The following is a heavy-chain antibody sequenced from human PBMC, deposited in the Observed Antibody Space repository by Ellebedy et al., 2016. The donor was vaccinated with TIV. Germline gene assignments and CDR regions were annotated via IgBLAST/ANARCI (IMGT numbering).Heavy chain of an antibody. CDR3: AKDQVGGDGRWVFDI. J-gene: IGHJ3*02. Sequence: GESLKISCAASGFTFSSYAMAWVRQTPGKGLEGVSAIFAGGNKIYYAESVKGRFTISRDNSKNTLFLQMNSLRAEDTAIYYCAKDQVGGDGRWVFDIWGQGTMVTVSS. CDR2: IFAGGNKI. D-gene: IGHD3-16*01. V-gene: IGHV3-23*01. CDR1: GFTFSSYA.